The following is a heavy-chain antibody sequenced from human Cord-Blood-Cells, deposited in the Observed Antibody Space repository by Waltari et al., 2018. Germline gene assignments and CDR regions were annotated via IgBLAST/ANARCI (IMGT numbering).Heavy chain of an antibody. D-gene: IGHD1-26*01. CDR3: ARDLTYSGSYYWFDP. J-gene: IGHJ5*02. Sequence: QVHLVQAAAEVKKPGPSVKLAGKASVCPFSLYATSWRRQSPGQGREWMGRIIPIFGTANYAQKFQGRVTITADESTSTAYMELSSLRSEDTAVYYCARDLTYSGSYYWFDPWGQGTLVTVSS. V-gene: IGHV1-69*12. CDR1: VCPFSLYA. CDR2: IIPIFGTA.